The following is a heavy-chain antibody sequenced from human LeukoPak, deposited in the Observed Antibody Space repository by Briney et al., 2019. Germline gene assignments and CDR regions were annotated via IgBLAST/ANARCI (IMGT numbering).Heavy chain of an antibody. CDR3: ARALGGDGGSFDS. J-gene: IGHJ4*02. V-gene: IGHV3-11*05. CDR1: GFGFSAYY. CDR2: ISSRSSYT. D-gene: IGHD2-21*02. Sequence: GGSLSPSCAASGFGFSAYYMSWIRQAPGKGLEWISYISSRSSYTNYAASVKGRFTISRDNAKNSLYLQLNSLRAEDTAVYYCARALGGDGGSFDSWGQGTLVTVSS.